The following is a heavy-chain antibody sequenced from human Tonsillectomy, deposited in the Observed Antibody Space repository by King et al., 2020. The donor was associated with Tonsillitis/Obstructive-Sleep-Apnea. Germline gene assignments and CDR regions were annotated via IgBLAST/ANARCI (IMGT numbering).Heavy chain of an antibody. CDR1: GFIFSSYT. D-gene: IGHD3-3*02. CDR2: ISSSGSTV. CDR3: ARDRPHFY. J-gene: IGHJ4*02. Sequence: QLVQSGGGLVQPGGSLRLSCAASGFIFSSYTMNWVRQAPGKGLEWVSYISSSGSTVYYADSVKGRFTISRDNGKNSMYLQMNSLRDEDTAVYYCARDRPHFYWGQGTLVTVSS. V-gene: IGHV3-48*02.